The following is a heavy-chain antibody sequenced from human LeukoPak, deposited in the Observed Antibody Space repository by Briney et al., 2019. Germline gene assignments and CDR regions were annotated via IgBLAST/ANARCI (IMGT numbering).Heavy chain of an antibody. CDR2: ISGSGGST. D-gene: IGHD3-3*01. CDR1: GFTFSSYA. CDR3: AKAITILGVVIGYFDY. Sequence: GGSLRLSCTAPGFTFSSYAIIWVRQAPGKGLEWVSFISGSGGSTYYADSVKGRYTISRDNSKNTLYLQMNSLRAEDTAVYYCAKAITILGVVIGYFDYWGQGTLVTVSS. J-gene: IGHJ4*02. V-gene: IGHV3-23*01.